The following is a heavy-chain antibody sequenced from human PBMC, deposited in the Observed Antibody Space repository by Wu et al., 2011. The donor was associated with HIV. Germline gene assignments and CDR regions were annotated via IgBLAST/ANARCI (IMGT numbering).Heavy chain of an antibody. Sequence: KGSGHSFTSYWIGWVRQMPGKGLEWMGIIYPGDSDTRYSPSFQGQVTISADKSISTAYLQWSSLKASDTAMYYCARRYGGIGRKSGYYYGSGRPNDNWFDPWGQGTLVTVSS. CDR1: GHSFTSYW. CDR3: ARRYGGIGRKSGYYYGSGRPNDNWFDP. D-gene: IGHD3-10*01. V-gene: IGHV5-51*01. J-gene: IGHJ5*02. CDR2: IYPGDSDT.